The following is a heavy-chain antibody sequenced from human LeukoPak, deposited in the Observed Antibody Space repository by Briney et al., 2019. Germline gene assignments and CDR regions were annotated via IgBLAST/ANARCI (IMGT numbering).Heavy chain of an antibody. V-gene: IGHV1-18*01. CDR1: GYTFTTYG. J-gene: IGHJ5*02. CDR3: ARGILRFPTLVWFDP. D-gene: IGHD3-3*01. Sequence: GASVKVSCKASGYTFTTYGISWVREAPGQGLEWMGRISAYNGNTNYAQKFQGRVTMTTDTSTSTAYMELRSLRSDDTAVYYCARGILRFPTLVWFDPWGQGTLVTVSS. CDR2: ISAYNGNT.